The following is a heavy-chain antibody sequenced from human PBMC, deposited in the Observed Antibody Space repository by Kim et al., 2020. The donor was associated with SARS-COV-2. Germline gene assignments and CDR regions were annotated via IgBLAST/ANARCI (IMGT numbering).Heavy chain of an antibody. CDR1: GGTFSSYA. D-gene: IGHD6-19*01. J-gene: IGHJ6*02. CDR3: AREWGYSSGWYEGALTPQYYYYGMDV. CDR2: IIPIFGTA. Sequence: SVKVSCKASGGTFSSYAISWVRQAPGQGLEWMGGIIPIFGTANYAQKFQGRVTITADESTSTAYMELSSLRSEDTAVYYCAREWGYSSGWYEGALTPQYYYYGMDVWGQGTTVTVSS. V-gene: IGHV1-69*13.